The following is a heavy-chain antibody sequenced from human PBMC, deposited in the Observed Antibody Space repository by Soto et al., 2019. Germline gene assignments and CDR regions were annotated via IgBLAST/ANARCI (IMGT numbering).Heavy chain of an antibody. CDR2: ISSSSSYI. D-gene: IGHD3-10*01. Sequence: SGGSLRLSCAASGFTFSSYSMNWVRQAPGKGLEWVSSISSSSSYIYYADSVKGRFTISRDNAKNTLYLQMNSLRAEDTVVYYCARGGSFASGYGMDVWGQGTTVTVSS. CDR1: GFTFSSYS. J-gene: IGHJ6*02. CDR3: ARGGSFASGYGMDV. V-gene: IGHV3-21*01.